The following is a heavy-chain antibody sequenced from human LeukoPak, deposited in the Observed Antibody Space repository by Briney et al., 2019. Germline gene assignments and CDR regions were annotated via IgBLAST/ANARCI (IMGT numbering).Heavy chain of an antibody. CDR1: GGSFSGYY. CDR3: ARGGCSSTTCYRLRAFDI. CDR2: INHSGSP. D-gene: IGHD2-2*02. J-gene: IGHJ3*02. V-gene: IGHV4-34*01. Sequence: SETLSLTCAVYGGSFSGYYWSWIRQPPGKGLEWIGEINHSGSPSYNPSHKSRVTISVDTSKNQFSLKLTSVTAADTAVYYCARGGCSSTTCYRLRAFDIWGQGTMVSVSS.